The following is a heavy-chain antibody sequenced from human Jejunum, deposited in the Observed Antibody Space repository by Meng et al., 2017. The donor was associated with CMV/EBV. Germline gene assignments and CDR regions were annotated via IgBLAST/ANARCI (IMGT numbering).Heavy chain of an antibody. CDR1: LNLSDDW. J-gene: IGHJ6*02. V-gene: IGHV3-7*01. CDR3: AKWVVPPGVGYGLDV. Sequence: LNLSDDWMRGDHQETGKGLKWGGNIKGDGSAKESAESVKGRFTIARDNAKWKLYLQMTSLRVEDTAVYYCAKWVVPPGVGYGLDVWGQGTAVTVSS. CDR2: IKGDGSAK. D-gene: IGHD2-2*01.